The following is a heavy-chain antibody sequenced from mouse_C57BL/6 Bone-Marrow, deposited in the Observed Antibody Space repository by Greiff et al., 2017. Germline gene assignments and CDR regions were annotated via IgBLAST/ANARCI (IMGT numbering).Heavy chain of an antibody. CDR2: IDPETGGT. Sequence: LVESGAELVRPGASVTLSCKASGYTFTDYEMHWVKQTPVHGLEWIGAIDPETGGTAYNQKFKGKAILTADKSSSTAYMELRSLTSEDSAVYYCTRHYGRSWFAYWGQGTLVTVSA. D-gene: IGHD1-1*01. J-gene: IGHJ3*01. CDR1: GYTFTDYE. V-gene: IGHV1-15*01. CDR3: TRHYGRSWFAY.